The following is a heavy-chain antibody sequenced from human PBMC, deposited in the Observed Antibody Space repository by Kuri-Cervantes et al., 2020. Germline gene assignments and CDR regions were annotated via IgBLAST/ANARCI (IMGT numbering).Heavy chain of an antibody. CDR1: GYTFTSYY. J-gene: IGHJ5*02. CDR2: INPSGGST. CDR3: ARDHGFWGGYYMVDP. Sequence: ASVKVSCKASGYTFTSYYMHWVRQAPGQGLEWMGIINPSGGSTSYAQKFQGRVTMTRDTSTSTVYMELSSLRSEDTAVYYCARDHGFWGGYYMVDPWGQGTLVTVSS. V-gene: IGHV1-46*01. D-gene: IGHD3-3*01.